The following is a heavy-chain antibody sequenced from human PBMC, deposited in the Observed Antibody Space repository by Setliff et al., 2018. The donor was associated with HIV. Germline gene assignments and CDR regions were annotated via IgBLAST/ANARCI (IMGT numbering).Heavy chain of an antibody. V-gene: IGHV3-23*01. CDR2: ISGSAGST. Sequence: PGGSLRLSCAASGFTFSSYAMSWVRQAPGKGLEWVSAISGSAGSTYYADSVEGRFTISGDNSKNTLYLQMNSLRAEDTAVYYCAKPYRGSVVRDQGYMDVWGKGTTVTVSS. CDR3: AKPYRGSVVRDQGYMDV. D-gene: IGHD3-10*01. J-gene: IGHJ6*03. CDR1: GFTFSSYA.